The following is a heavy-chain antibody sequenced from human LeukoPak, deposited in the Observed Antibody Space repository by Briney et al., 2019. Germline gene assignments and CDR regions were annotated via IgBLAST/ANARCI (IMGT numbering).Heavy chain of an antibody. J-gene: IGHJ5*02. CDR2: IKQDGSEK. CDR1: RFTFSHYW. D-gene: IGHD3-10*01. V-gene: IGHV3-7*03. Sequence: PGGSLRPSCVVSRFTFSHYWMSWVRQAPGKGLEWVANIKQDGSEKYYVGSVRGRFTISRDNANNSLYLQMNSLRGEDTGVYYCARDRVAAPGWFDTWGQGTLVTVSS. CDR3: ARDRVAAPGWFDT.